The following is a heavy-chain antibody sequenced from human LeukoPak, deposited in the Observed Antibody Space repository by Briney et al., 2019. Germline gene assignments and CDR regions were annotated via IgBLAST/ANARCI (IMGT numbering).Heavy chain of an antibody. Sequence: GGSLRLSCIASGFTFNNYGMHWVRQAPGKGLEWVAFIRYEGSSRYYADSVKGRFTISRDNAKNSLYLQMNSLRAEDTAVYYCARTSLNFDYWGQGTLVTVSS. V-gene: IGHV3-30*02. CDR3: ARTSLNFDY. D-gene: IGHD1-14*01. CDR2: IRYEGSSR. CDR1: GFTFNNYG. J-gene: IGHJ4*02.